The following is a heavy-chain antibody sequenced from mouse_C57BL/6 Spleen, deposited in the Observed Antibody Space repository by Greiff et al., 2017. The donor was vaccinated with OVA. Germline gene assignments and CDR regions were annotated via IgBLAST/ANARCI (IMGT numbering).Heavy chain of an antibody. CDR2: IDPSDSET. J-gene: IGHJ4*01. V-gene: IGHV1-52*01. CDR3: ARGNYYGSSDYAMDY. CDR1: GYTFTSYW. D-gene: IGHD1-1*01. Sequence: VQLQQPGAELVRPGSSVKLSCKASGYTFTSYWMHWVKQRPIQGLEWIGNIDPSDSETHYNQKFKDKATLTVDKSSSTAYMQLSSLTSEDSAVYYCARGNYYGSSDYAMDYWGQGTSVTVSS.